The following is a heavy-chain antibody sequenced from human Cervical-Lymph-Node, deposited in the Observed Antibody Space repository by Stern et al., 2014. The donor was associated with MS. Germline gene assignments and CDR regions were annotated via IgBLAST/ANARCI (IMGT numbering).Heavy chain of an antibody. CDR1: GASITRYY. J-gene: IGHJ5*02. V-gene: IGHV4-59*01. CDR2: IYYSGTT. CDR3: ARATDL. Sequence: QVQLQESGPGLLRPSETLSLTCPVSGASITRYYWSWIRQPPGKGLEWIGYIYYSGTTNYNASLKGRVAISIDTSKTQFSLRLSSVTAADTAVYYCARATDLWGQGTLVTVSS.